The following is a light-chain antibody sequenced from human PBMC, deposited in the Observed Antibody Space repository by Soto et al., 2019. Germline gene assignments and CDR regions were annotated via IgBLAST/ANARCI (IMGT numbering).Light chain of an antibody. V-gene: IGKV1-5*03. CDR2: KAS. CDR1: QSISSW. Sequence: DIQMTQSPSTLSASVGDRVTITCRASQSISSWLAWYQQKSGKAPKLLIYKASSLESGVPSRFSGSGSGTEFTLTISSLQPDDFATYYYQQDNSYSETFGKGTKVEIK. CDR3: QQDNSYSET. J-gene: IGKJ1*01.